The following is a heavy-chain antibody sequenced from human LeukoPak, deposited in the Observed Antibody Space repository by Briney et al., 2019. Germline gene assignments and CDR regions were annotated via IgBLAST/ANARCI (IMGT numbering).Heavy chain of an antibody. D-gene: IGHD3-10*01. V-gene: IGHV3-53*01. J-gene: IGHJ4*02. CDR3: ARAHYYGSGSSIGFNY. CDR2: IYSGGST. CDR1: GFTVSSNY. Sequence: GGSLRLSCAASGFTVSSNYMSCVRQAPGKGLEWVSVIYSGGSTYYADSVKGRFTISRDNSKNTLYLQMNSLRAEDTAVYYCARAHYYGSGSSIGFNYWGQGTLVTVSS.